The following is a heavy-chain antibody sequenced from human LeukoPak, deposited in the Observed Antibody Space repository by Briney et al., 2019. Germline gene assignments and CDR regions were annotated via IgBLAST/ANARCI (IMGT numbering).Heavy chain of an antibody. CDR3: ARGYPLLWFGELNYFDY. Sequence: PSETLPLTCAVYGGSFSGYYWSWIRQPPGKGLEWIGEINHSGSTNYNPSLKSRVTISVDTSKNQFSLKLSSVTAADTAVYYCARGYPLLWFGELNYFDYWGQGTLVTVSS. CDR2: INHSGST. V-gene: IGHV4-34*01. D-gene: IGHD3-10*01. CDR1: GGSFSGYY. J-gene: IGHJ4*02.